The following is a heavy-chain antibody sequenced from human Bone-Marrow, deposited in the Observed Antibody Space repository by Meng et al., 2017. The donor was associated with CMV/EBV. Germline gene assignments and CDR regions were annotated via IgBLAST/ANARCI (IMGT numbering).Heavy chain of an antibody. CDR1: GFTFSDSA. D-gene: IGHD3-3*01. V-gene: IGHV3-23*01. CDR3: AKEGVYDFWS. J-gene: IGHJ4*02. CDR2: ISNGGGST. Sequence: GGSLRLSCAASGFTFSDSAMSWVRQTPTKGLEWVSAISNGGGSTFYADSVKGRFIISRDNSKNTVHLQMNSLRVEDTAIYYCAKEGVYDFWSWGQGTVVTFSS.